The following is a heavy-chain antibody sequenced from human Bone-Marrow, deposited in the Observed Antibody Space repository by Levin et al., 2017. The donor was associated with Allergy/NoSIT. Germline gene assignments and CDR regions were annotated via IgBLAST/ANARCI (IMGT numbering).Heavy chain of an antibody. D-gene: IGHD3-22*01. J-gene: IGHJ4*02. Sequence: GGSLRLSCAASGFIFSNYAIHWVRQAPGKGLEWVAVVTYDGSKRYYADSVKGRFSISRDTSNDTVYLQMNSLGTEDTAIYYCAKDGPFYYDTPGYVFASWGQGTLVTVSS. CDR2: VTYDGSKR. V-gene: IGHV3-30*18. CDR3: AKDGPFYYDTPGYVFAS. CDR1: GFIFSNYA.